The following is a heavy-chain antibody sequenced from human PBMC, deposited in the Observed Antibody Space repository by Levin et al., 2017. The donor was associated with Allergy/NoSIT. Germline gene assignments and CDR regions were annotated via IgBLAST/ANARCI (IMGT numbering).Heavy chain of an antibody. Sequence: SQTLSLTCTVSGGSISSYYWSWLRQPPGKGLEWIGYIYYSGSTNYNPSLKSRVTISVDTSKNQFSLKLSSVTAADTAVYYCARVLLWFGDIWFDPWGQGTLVTVSS. V-gene: IGHV4-59*01. CDR2: IYYSGST. CDR1: GGSISSYY. CDR3: ARVLLWFGDIWFDP. D-gene: IGHD3-10*01. J-gene: IGHJ5*02.